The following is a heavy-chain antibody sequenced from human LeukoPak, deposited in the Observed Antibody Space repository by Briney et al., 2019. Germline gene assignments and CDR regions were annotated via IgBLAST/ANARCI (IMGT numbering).Heavy chain of an antibody. D-gene: IGHD5-24*01. CDR1: GYTLTELS. V-gene: IGHV1-24*01. CDR2: FDPEDGET. Sequence: ASVKVSCKVSGYTLTELSMHWVRQAPRKGLEWMGGFDPEDGETIYAQKFQGRVTMTEDTSTDTAYMELSSLKASDTAMYYCARLGSRHGYNWGDLWGQGTLVSVSS. CDR3: ARLGSRHGYNWGDL. J-gene: IGHJ5*02.